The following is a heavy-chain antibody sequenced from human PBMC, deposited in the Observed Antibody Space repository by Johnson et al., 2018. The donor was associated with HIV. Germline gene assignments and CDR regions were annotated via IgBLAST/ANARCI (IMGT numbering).Heavy chain of an antibody. J-gene: IGHJ3*01. D-gene: IGHD2-21*01. V-gene: IGHV3-66*03. CDR1: GFTVSSNY. Sequence: VQLVEYGGGLIQPGGSLRLSCAASGFTVSSNYMSWVRQAPGKGLEWVSAISGSGGNTYYADSVKGRFTISRDNSKNTLYLQMNSLRVEDTAVYYCARSIIAREAFDVWGQGTMVTVSS. CDR2: SGSGGNT. CDR3: ARSIIAREAFDV.